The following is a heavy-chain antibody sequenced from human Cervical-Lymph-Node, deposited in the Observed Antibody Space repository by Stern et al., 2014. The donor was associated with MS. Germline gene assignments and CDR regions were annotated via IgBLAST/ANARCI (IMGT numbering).Heavy chain of an antibody. CDR2: ISSSGSAI. CDR3: ARDRLSTAFDH. D-gene: IGHD5/OR15-5a*01. CDR1: GFSFSIYS. Sequence: EVQLVESGGGLVQPGGSLSLSCAASGFSFSIYSMNWVRQAPGKGLEWISFISSSGSAIYYADSVLGRFTISRDNAKNSLYLQLDSLTAADTAVYYCARDRLSTAFDHWGQGTLVTVSS. V-gene: IGHV3-48*01. J-gene: IGHJ4*02.